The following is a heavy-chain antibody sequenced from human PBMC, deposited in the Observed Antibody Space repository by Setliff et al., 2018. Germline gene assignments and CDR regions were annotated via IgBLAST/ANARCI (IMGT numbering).Heavy chain of an antibody. CDR1: VGSISRRSYY. D-gene: IGHD3-9*01. J-gene: IGHJ4*02. CDR2: IYYSGST. CDR3: ARTLYDYDILTGPGYYFDY. Sequence: PSATLSLTCTVSVGSISRRSYYWGWVRPPPGKGLEWIGSIYYSGSTYYNPSLKSRVTISVDTSKNQFSLKLSAGTAADTAVYYCARTLYDYDILTGPGYYFDYWGQGTLVTVSS. V-gene: IGHV4-39*07.